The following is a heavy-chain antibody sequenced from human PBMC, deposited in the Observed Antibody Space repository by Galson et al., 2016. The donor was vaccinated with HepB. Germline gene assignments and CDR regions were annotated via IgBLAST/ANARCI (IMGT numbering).Heavy chain of an antibody. Sequence: SLRLSCAASGFTFSGYTMNWVRQSPGKGLEWISSITSSSLYIYYTDSLKDRFTVSRDNAKNSLYLQMNSLRVDDTAIYYCARARDGDYFDLWGRGTLVSVSP. CDR1: GFTFSGYT. J-gene: IGHJ2*01. V-gene: IGHV3-21*01. CDR3: ARARDGDYFDL. CDR2: ITSSSLYI. D-gene: IGHD4-17*01.